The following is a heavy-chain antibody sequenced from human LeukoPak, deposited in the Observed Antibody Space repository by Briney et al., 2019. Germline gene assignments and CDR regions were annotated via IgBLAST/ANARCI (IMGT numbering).Heavy chain of an antibody. CDR2: IYYSGST. V-gene: IGHV4-59*11. CDR1: GGSISSHY. CDR3: ARGPSPFDP. J-gene: IGHJ5*02. Sequence: SETLSLICTVSGGSISSHYWSWIRQPPGKGLEWIGYIYYSGSTNYNPSLKSRVTISVDTSKNQFSLKLSSVTAADTAVYYCARGPSPFDPWGQGTLVTVSS.